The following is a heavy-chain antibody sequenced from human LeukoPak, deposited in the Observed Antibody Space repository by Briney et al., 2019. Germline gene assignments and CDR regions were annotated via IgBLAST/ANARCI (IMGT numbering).Heavy chain of an antibody. CDR1: GGSISSGGYY. CDR3: ARGSVFLFRKRYYVDY. Sequence: SETLSLTCTVSGGSISSGGYYWSWIRQHPGKGLEWIGYIYYSGSTYYNPSLKSRVTISVDTSKNQFSLKLSSVTAADTAVYYCARGSVFLFRKRYYVDYWGQGTLVTVSS. CDR2: IYYSGST. J-gene: IGHJ4*02. D-gene: IGHD2-21*02. V-gene: IGHV4-31*03.